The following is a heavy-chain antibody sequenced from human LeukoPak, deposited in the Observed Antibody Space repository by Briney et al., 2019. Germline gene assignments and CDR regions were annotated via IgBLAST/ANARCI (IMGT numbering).Heavy chain of an antibody. CDR1: GVSISTYY. V-gene: IGHV4-59*08. CDR2: IYSSGNT. J-gene: IGHJ5*02. Sequence: SETLSLTRTVSGVSISTYYWSWVRQPPGKALEWIGFIYSSGNTNYNPSLKSRVTISVDTAKNQFSLRLSSVTAADTAIYYCARQTNWFDTWGQGTLVTVSS. CDR3: ARQTNWFDT.